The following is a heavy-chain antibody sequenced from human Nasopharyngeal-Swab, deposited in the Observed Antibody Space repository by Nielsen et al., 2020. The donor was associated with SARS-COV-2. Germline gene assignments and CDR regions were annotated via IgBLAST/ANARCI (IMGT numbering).Heavy chain of an antibody. V-gene: IGHV3-21*01. CDR2: ISSSSSHI. J-gene: IGHJ6*02. CDR3: ARTIAAAGPYGMDV. CDR1: GFTFSSYS. Sequence: GESLKISCAASGFTFSSYSMNWVRQAPGKGLEWVSSISSSSSHIYYADSVKGRFTISRDNAKNSLYLQMNSLRAEDTAVYYCARTIAAAGPYGMDVWGQGTTVTVSS. D-gene: IGHD6-13*01.